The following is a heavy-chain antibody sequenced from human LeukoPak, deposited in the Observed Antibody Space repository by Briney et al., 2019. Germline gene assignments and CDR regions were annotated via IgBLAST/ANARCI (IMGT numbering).Heavy chain of an antibody. CDR1: GFTFTSYW. CDR3: AKDLLGQWPTVFDY. J-gene: IGHJ4*02. Sequence: GGSLRLSCAASGFTFTSYWMTWVRQAPGKGLEWVANIKQDGSEKYYVDSVKGRFTISRDNAKNSLYLQMNSLRAEDTAVYYCAKDLLGQWPTVFDYWGQGTLVTVSS. D-gene: IGHD6-19*01. V-gene: IGHV3-7*01. CDR2: IKQDGSEK.